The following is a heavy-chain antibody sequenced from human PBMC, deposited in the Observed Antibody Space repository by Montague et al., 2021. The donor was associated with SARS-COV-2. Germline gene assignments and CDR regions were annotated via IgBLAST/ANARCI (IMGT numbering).Heavy chain of an antibody. CDR3: AREGAGQALVLKDAFDI. D-gene: IGHD3-9*01. CDR1: GGSFSGYC. V-gene: IGHV4-34*01. Sequence: SETLSLTCAVYGGSFSGYCWSWIRQPPGKGLEWIGEITHSGSTNYNPSLKSRVTISVDTSKNQFSLKPSSVTAADTAVYYCAREGAGQALVLKDAFDIWGRGIMVTFSA. CDR2: ITHSGST. J-gene: IGHJ3*02.